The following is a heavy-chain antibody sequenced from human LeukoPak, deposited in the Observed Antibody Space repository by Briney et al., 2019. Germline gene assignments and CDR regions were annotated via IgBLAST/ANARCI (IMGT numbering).Heavy chain of an antibody. V-gene: IGHV4-59*12. J-gene: IGHJ4*02. D-gene: IGHD1-14*01. Sequence: PSETLSLTCSVSGGSINTYYWSWLRQTPGKGLEWIGFIYYTGSTNYNPSLKSRVTMSVDTSKSQFSLKLTSVTAADTALYYCARGANRLDFWGRGTMVTVSS. CDR1: GGSINTYY. CDR3: ARGANRLDF. CDR2: IYYTGST.